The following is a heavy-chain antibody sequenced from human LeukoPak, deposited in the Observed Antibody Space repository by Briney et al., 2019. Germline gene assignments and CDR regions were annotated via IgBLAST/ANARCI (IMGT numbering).Heavy chain of an antibody. Sequence: GGSLRLSCVASGFTFDDYAMHWVRQTPGKGLEWVSGISWNSGTIAYADSVKGRFTISRDNAKNSLYLQMNSLRTEDTAFYYCAKTIGYDSSASCDHWGQGTLVTVSS. V-gene: IGHV3-9*01. J-gene: IGHJ5*02. CDR3: AKTIGYDSSASCDH. D-gene: IGHD3-22*01. CDR2: ISWNSGTI. CDR1: GFTFDDYA.